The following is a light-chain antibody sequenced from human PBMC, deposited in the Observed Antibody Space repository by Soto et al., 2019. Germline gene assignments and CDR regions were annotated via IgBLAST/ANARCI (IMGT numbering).Light chain of an antibody. Sequence: QSSLTQPASVSGSPGQSITIPCTGTSSDIGGYNYVSWYQQHPGKAPKLMIYEVSNRPSGVSNRFSGSKSGNTASLAISGLQGEDEADDYCNSHKDSSTSGVFGNGKKVTV. V-gene: IGLV2-14*01. CDR1: SSDIGGYNY. CDR3: NSHKDSSTSGV. CDR2: EVS. J-gene: IGLJ1*01.